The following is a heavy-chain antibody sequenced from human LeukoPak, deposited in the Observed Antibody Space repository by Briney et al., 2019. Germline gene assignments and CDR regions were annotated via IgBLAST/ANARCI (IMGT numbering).Heavy chain of an antibody. J-gene: IGHJ4*02. Sequence: PSETLSLTCTVSGGSVSSGNYYWIWIRQPPGKGLEWIAYIYYSGNTNYNPSLKSRATISVDTSKNQFSLKLHSVTAADTALYYCAIIMVRGVIIVPPSLDYWGQGTLVTVSS. CDR3: AIIMVRGVIIVPPSLDY. CDR2: IYYSGNT. D-gene: IGHD3-10*01. V-gene: IGHV4-61*01. CDR1: GGSVSSGNYY.